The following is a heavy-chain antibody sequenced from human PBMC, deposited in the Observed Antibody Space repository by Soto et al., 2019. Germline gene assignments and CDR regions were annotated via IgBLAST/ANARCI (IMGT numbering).Heavy chain of an antibody. CDR2: IDTRGSTI. CDR3: ARDPPPQYGSSRYYSLLDY. Sequence: EVQLVESGGGLVQPGGSLRLSCAASGFTFSTYEMNWVRQAPGKGLEWVSYIDTRGSTIYYADSVKGRFTISRDNAKNTLYLHMNSLRAEDTAIYYCARDPPPQYGSSRYYSLLDYWGQGTLLTVSS. V-gene: IGHV3-48*03. J-gene: IGHJ4*02. CDR1: GFTFSTYE. D-gene: IGHD3-22*01.